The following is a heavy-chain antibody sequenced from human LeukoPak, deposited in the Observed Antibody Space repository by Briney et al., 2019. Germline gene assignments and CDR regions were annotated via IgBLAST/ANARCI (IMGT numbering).Heavy chain of an antibody. V-gene: IGHV4-34*01. J-gene: IGHJ3*02. CDR2: INHSGST. CDR1: GGSFSGYY. D-gene: IGHD1-14*01. Sequence: PSETLSLTCAVYGGSFSGYYWSWIRQPPGKGLERLGEINHSGSTNYNPSLKSQVTIAVDTSKNQFSLKLSSVTAADTAVYYCARGGWISGIPILSPGVAKKDTVAFDIWGQGTMVTVSS. CDR3: ARGGWISGIPILSPGVAKKDTVAFDI.